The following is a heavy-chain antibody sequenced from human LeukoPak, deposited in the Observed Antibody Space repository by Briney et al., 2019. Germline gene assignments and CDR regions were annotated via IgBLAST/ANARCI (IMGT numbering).Heavy chain of an antibody. CDR3: AAPYYYDSSGYSPTFYFDY. D-gene: IGHD3-22*01. CDR1: GFTFSSYN. J-gene: IGHJ4*02. Sequence: GGSLRLSCAGSGFTFSSYNMNWVRQAPGKGLEWVAVISYDGSNKYYADSVKGRFTISRDNSKNTLYLQMNSLRAEDTAVYYCAAPYYYDSSGYSPTFYFDYWAREPWSPSPQ. CDR2: ISYDGSNK. V-gene: IGHV3-30*03.